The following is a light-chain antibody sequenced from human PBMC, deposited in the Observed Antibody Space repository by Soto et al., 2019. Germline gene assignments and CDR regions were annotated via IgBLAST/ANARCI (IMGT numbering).Light chain of an antibody. J-gene: IGKJ5*01. CDR3: QQYNNWPPIT. CDR1: QNIRSS. V-gene: IGKV3-15*01. Sequence: EIVLTQSPDTLSLSPGERATLSCRASQNIRSSLAWYQQRPGQAPRLLIYGASTRATGISARFSGSGSGTEFTLTISSLQSEDFAVYYCQQYNNWPPITFGQGTRLEIK. CDR2: GAS.